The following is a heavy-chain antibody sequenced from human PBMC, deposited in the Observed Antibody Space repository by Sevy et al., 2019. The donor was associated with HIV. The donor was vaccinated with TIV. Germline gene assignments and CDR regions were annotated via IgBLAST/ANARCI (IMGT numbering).Heavy chain of an antibody. D-gene: IGHD2-15*01. V-gene: IGHV1-18*01. Sequence: PSVKVSCKASGYTFSSYRITWVRQAPGQGPEWIGWISALNGDTNYAQKLQGRVTMTADTSTSTVYMDLRSLRSDDTAVYYCARAYCSGGRCYSLAYWGQGTLVTVSS. CDR3: ARAYCSGGRCYSLAY. CDR2: ISALNGDT. J-gene: IGHJ4*02. CDR1: GYTFSSYR.